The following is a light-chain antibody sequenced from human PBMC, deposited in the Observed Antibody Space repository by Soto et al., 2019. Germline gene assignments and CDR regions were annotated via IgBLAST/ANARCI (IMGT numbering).Light chain of an antibody. J-gene: IGLJ2*01. CDR1: SSDVGGYDF. Sequence: QSALTQPPSASGSPGQSVTISCTGTSSDVGGYDFVSWYQHHPGKAPRLLIYEVTKRPSGVPDRFSGSKSGDTASLTISGLQAADEADYYCTSYVGSNNFVFGGGTKLTVL. CDR2: EVT. CDR3: TSYVGSNNFV. V-gene: IGLV2-8*01.